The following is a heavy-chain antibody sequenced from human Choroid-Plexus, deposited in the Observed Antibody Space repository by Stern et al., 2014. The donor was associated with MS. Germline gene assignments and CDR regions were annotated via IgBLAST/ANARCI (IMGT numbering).Heavy chain of an antibody. V-gene: IGHV3-30*18. J-gene: IGHJ5*02. CDR1: GFTFGSCA. CDR2: VSYDGSNK. Sequence: VHLVESGGGVVQPGRPLRLSWVASGFTFGSCAMHWVRQAPGKGLGGVAGVSYDGSNKYYADSVKGRFTISRDNSQNTLYMQMSSLRPEDTAVYYCAKDRQYLTYFFDHWGQGSLVTVSS. CDR3: AKDRQYLTYFFDH. D-gene: IGHD2/OR15-2a*01.